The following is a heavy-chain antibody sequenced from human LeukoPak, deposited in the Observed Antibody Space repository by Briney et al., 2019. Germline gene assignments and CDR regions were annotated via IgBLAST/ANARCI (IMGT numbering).Heavy chain of an antibody. J-gene: IGHJ5*02. V-gene: IGHV3-73*01. D-gene: IGHD3-3*01. CDR3: TRLTNFDP. Sequence: PGGSLRLSCAASGFTFSGSAMHWVRQASGKGLEWVGRIRSKANSYATAYAASVKGRFTISRDDSRNTAYLQMNSLKTEDTAVYYCTRLTNFDPWGQGTLVTVSS. CDR2: IRSKANSYAT. CDR1: GFTFSGSA.